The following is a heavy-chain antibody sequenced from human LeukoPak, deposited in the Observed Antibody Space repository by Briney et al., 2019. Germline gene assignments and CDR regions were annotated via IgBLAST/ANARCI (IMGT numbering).Heavy chain of an antibody. CDR2: IYYSGST. D-gene: IGHD3-10*01. CDR3: ARDPGVRGVIPHYYYYGMDV. J-gene: IGHJ6*04. V-gene: IGHV4-59*01. CDR1: GGSISSYY. Sequence: SETLSLTCTVPGGSISSYYWSWIRQPPGKGLEWIGYIYYSGSTNYNPSLKSRVTISVDTSKNQFSLKLSSVTAADTAVYYCARDPGVRGVIPHYYYYGMDVWGKGTTVTVSS.